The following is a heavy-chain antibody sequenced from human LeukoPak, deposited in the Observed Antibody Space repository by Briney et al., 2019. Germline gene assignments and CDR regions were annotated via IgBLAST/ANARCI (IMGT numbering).Heavy chain of an antibody. V-gene: IGHV1-69*05. Sequence: SVKVSCKASGGTFSSYAISWVRQAPGQGPEWMGGIIPIFGTANYAQKFQGRVTITTDESTSTAYMELSSLRSEDTAVYYCAREMYYYDPPGGNLRFDPWGQGTLVTVSS. CDR3: AREMYYYDPPGGNLRFDP. J-gene: IGHJ5*02. CDR2: IIPIFGTA. CDR1: GGTFSSYA. D-gene: IGHD3-22*01.